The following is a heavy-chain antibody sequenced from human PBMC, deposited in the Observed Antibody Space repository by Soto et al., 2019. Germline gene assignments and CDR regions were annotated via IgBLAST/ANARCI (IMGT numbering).Heavy chain of an antibody. J-gene: IGHJ1*01. CDR1: GGSISSSYYF. Sequence: PSETLSLTCTVSGGSISSSYYFWGWIRQSPGKGLEWIGSIYYSGSTYYNPSLKSQITISVDTSKNQFSLKLTSVTAADTAVYYCADGLQSGGACPISEYCHHWGKGNLGTVAS. CDR2: IYYSGST. V-gene: IGHV4-39*01. D-gene: IGHD2-21*02. CDR3: ADGLQSGGACPISEYCHH.